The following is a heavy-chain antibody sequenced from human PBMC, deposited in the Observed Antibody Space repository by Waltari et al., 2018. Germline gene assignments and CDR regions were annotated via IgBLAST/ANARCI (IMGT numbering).Heavy chain of an antibody. CDR2: IYYSGST. D-gene: IGHD4-17*01. CDR1: GGSISSHY. J-gene: IGHJ2*01. V-gene: IGHV4-59*11. Sequence: QVQLQESGPGLVKPSETLSLTCTVSGGSISSHYWSWIRQPPGKGLEWIGYIYYSGSTNYNPSLTSRVTLSVDTSKNQFSLKLSSVTAADTAVYYCARAYGDYAVDWYFDLWGRGTLVTVSS. CDR3: ARAYGDYAVDWYFDL.